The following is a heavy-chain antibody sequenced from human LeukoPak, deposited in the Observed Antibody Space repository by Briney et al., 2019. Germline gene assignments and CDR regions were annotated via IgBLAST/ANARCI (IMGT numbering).Heavy chain of an antibody. CDR2: IRFDESSK. CDR1: GFTFSTSS. CDR3: AKDRGSYYHTSGFGD. J-gene: IGHJ4*02. D-gene: IGHD3-22*01. V-gene: IGHV3-30*02. Sequence: GGSLRLSCAASGFTFSTSSMHWVRQAPGKGLEWVAFIRFDESSKSYRDSVRGRFTISRDNSENTLYLQMHIVSAEDTAVYYCAKDRGSYYHTSGFGDWGQGALVTVSS.